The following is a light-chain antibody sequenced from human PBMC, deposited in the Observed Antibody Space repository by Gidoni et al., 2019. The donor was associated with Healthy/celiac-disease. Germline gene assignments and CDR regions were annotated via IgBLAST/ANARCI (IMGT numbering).Light chain of an antibody. CDR3: QQYYRTPQT. CDR1: QGISNS. J-gene: IGKJ2*01. CDR2: ASS. Sequence: IQVTQSPSSLSASVGDRVTITCRASQGISNSLAWYQQKPGKAPKLLRYASSRLDSGVPSWCSGSGAGTDYTLTSSSQQPEDFATYYCQQYYRTPQTFGQGTKLEIK. V-gene: IGKV1-NL1*01.